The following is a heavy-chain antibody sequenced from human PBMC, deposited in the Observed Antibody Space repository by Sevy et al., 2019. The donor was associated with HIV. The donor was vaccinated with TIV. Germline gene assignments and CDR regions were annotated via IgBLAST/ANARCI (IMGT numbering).Heavy chain of an antibody. CDR1: GYRFTDYY. J-gene: IGHJ4*03. Sequence: ASVKVSCETSGYRFTDYYIHWVRQAPGQGLEWMGWINPNSDVTKSAKKFQDRVIMTKDTSISTVNKELLGLTFDDSAVYYCACDQEVSSTTTCYSGLDNWGHGSLVTVSS. CDR3: ACDQEVSSTTTCYSGLDN. CDR2: INPNSDVT. V-gene: IGHV1-2*02. D-gene: IGHD2-2*02.